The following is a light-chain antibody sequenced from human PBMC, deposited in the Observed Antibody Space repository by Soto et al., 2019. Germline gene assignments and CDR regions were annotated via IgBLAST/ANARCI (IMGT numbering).Light chain of an antibody. CDR3: YSYAGENLYV. CDR1: SSDVGSYNL. V-gene: IGLV2-23*01. J-gene: IGLJ1*01. Sequence: QSVLTQPASVSASPGQSITIPCTGTSSDVGSYNLVSWFQQHPGKVPKLLIYEGTKRPSGLSDRFSGSKSGNTASLTISGLQSEDEADYYCYSYAGENLYVVGTGTKVTV. CDR2: EGT.